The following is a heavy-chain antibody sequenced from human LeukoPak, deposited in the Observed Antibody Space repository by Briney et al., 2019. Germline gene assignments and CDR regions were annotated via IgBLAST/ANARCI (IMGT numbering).Heavy chain of an antibody. CDR1: GFTFSSYA. D-gene: IGHD4-23*01. J-gene: IGHJ3*02. V-gene: IGHV3-53*01. CDR3: AREPQQGGNSGAFDI. Sequence: PGGSLRLSCAASGFTFSSYAMSWVRQPPGKGLEWVSLIYSGGTTYYADSVKGRLTVSRDNSKNTLYLQMNSLRAEDTAVYYCAREPQQGGNSGAFDIWGQGTMVVVSS. CDR2: IYSGGTT.